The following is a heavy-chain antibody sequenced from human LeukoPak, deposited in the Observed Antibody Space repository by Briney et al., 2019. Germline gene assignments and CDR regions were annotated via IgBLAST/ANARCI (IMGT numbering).Heavy chain of an antibody. Sequence: ASVKVSCKASGYTFTGYPIRWVRQAPGQGFEWMGWINPNLGVANYAQKFQGRVAMTTDTSTSTAHMVVSRLRSDDTAVCYCATGIFLHCSSGTCLFDNWGQGTLVTVSS. CDR1: GYTFTGYP. J-gene: IGHJ3*02. V-gene: IGHV1-2*02. CDR3: ATGIFLHCSSGTCLFDN. CDR2: INPNLGVA. D-gene: IGHD2-15*01.